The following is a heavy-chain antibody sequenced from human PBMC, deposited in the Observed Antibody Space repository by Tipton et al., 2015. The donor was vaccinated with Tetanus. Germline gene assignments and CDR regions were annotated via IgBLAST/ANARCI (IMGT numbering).Heavy chain of an antibody. CDR2: INHSGST. V-gene: IGHV4-34*01. CDR1: GGSFSGYY. D-gene: IGHD2-15*01. Sequence: TLSLTCAVYGGSFSGYYWSWIRQPPGKGLEWIGEINHSGSTNYNPSLKSRVTISVDTSKNQFSLKLSSVTAADTAVYYCARELGGGSWVDPWGQGTLVTVSS. J-gene: IGHJ5*02. CDR3: ARELGGGSWVDP.